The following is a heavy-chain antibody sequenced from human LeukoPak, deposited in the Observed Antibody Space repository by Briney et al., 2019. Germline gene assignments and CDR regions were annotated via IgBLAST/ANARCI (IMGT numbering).Heavy chain of an antibody. CDR1: GFTFSSYA. J-gene: IGHJ4*02. V-gene: IGHV3-23*01. CDR3: ASVFSGSYYFDY. D-gene: IGHD1-26*01. Sequence: GGSLRLSCAASGFTFSSYAMSWVRQAPGKGLEWVSAISGSGGSTYYADSVKGRFTISRDNSKNTLYLQMNSLRAEDTAVYYCASVFSGSYYFDYWGQGTLVTVSS. CDR2: ISGSGGST.